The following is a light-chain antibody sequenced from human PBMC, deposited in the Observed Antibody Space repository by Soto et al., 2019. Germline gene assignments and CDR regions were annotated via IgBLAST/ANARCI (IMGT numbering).Light chain of an antibody. V-gene: IGLV2-8*01. CDR3: SSYAGSNRGYV. J-gene: IGLJ1*01. Sequence: QSVLTQPPSASGSPGQSVTISCTGTSSDIGNYKFVSWYQQHPGRAPKLIIYEVSLRPSGVPDRFSGSKSGNTASLTVSGFQDEDEADYYCSSYAGSNRGYVFGTGTKVTVL. CDR2: EVS. CDR1: SSDIGNYKF.